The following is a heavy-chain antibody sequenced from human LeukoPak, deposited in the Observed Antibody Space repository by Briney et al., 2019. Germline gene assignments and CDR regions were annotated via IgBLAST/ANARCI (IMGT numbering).Heavy chain of an antibody. CDR2: INPDGSST. V-gene: IGHV3-74*01. D-gene: IGHD4-17*01. CDR1: GFSFSSYW. Sequence: GGSLRLSCAASGFSFSSYWMHWVRQGPGKGLVWLSRINPDGSSTDYADSVKGRFTISRDNAKNTLYLQMNALRAEDTAMYYCAKKLNYGDPFYWGQGTLVTVSS. J-gene: IGHJ4*02. CDR3: AKKLNYGDPFY.